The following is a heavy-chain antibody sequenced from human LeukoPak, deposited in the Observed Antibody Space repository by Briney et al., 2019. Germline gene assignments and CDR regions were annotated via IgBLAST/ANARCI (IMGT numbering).Heavy chain of an antibody. V-gene: IGHV3-21*01. CDR2: ILMSSSYI. CDR3: ARGPSSGYDYFDY. D-gene: IGHD6-19*01. Sequence: GGSLRPSCAASGFTFSSYNMNWVRQAPGKGLEWVSSILMSSSYIYYADSVKGRFTISRDNAKNSLYLQMNRLSADDTAVYYCARGPSSGYDYFDYWGQGTLVTVSS. CDR1: GFTFSSYN. J-gene: IGHJ4*02.